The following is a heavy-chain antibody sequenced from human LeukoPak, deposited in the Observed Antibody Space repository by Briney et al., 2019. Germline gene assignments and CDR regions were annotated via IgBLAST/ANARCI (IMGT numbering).Heavy chain of an antibody. CDR2: INTDGSST. D-gene: IGHD6-6*01. J-gene: IGHJ4*02. CDR3: ARVIAAPPFDY. Sequence: GSLRLSCAASGFTFSSYWMHWVRQAPGKGLVWVSRINTDGSSTSYADSVKGRFTISRDNAKNTLYLQMNSLRAEDTAVYYCARVIAAPPFDYWGQGTLVTVSS. CDR1: GFTFSSYW. V-gene: IGHV3-74*01.